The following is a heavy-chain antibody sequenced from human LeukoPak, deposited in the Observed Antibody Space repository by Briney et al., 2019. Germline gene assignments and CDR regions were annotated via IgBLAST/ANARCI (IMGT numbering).Heavy chain of an antibody. CDR1: GYTFTGYY. CDR2: INPNSGGT. CDR3: ARVGVGYYDSSGYYYFQH. Sequence: GASVKVSCKPSGYTFTGYYMHWVRQAPGQGLEWMGWINPNSGGTNYAQKFQGRVTMTRDTSISTAYMELSRLRSDDTAVYYCARVGVGYYDSSGYYYFQHWGQGTLVTVSS. V-gene: IGHV1-2*02. J-gene: IGHJ1*01. D-gene: IGHD3-22*01.